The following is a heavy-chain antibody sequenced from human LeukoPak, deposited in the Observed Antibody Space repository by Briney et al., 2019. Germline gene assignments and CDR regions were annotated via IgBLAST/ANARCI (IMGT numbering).Heavy chain of an antibody. CDR2: INPNSGGT. V-gene: IGHV1-2*02. J-gene: IGHJ4*02. D-gene: IGHD2-15*01. CDR3: ARGXXGXXVVVXXAMVY. CDR1: GYTFTGYY. Sequence: GASVKVSCKASGYTFTGYYMHWVRQAPGQGLEWMGWINPNSGGTNYAQKFQGRVTMTRDTSISTAYMELSRLRSDDTAVYYCARGXXGXXVVVXXAMVYWGQGTLVTVS.